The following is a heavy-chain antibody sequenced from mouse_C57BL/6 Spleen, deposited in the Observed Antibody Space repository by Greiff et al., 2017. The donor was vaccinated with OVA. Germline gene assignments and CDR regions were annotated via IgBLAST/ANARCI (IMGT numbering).Heavy chain of an antibody. CDR3: TKGTTVVAESY. CDR1: GFNIKDDY. V-gene: IGHV14-4*01. CDR2: IDPENGDT. Sequence: VQLQQSGAELVRPGASVKLSCTASGFNIKDDYMHWVKQRPEQGLEWIGWIDPENGDTEYASKFQGKATITADTSSNTAYLQLSSLTSEDTAVYYCTKGTTVVAESYGGQGTLVTVSA. J-gene: IGHJ3*01. D-gene: IGHD1-1*01.